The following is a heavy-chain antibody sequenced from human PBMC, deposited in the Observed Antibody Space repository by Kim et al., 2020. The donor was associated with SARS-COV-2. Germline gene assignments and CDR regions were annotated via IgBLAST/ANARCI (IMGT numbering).Heavy chain of an antibody. V-gene: IGHV4-59*01. CDR2: IYYSGST. J-gene: IGHJ5*02. CDR3: ARDGSSWFLGIDP. D-gene: IGHD6-13*01. CDR1: GGSISSYY. Sequence: SETLSLTCTVSGGSISSYYWSWIRQPPGKGLEWIGYIYYSGSTNYNPSLKSRVTISVDTSKNQFSLKLSSVTAADTAVYYCARDGSSWFLGIDPWGQGTLVTVSS.